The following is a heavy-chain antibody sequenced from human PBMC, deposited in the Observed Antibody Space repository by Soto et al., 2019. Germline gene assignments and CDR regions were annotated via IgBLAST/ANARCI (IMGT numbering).Heavy chain of an antibody. V-gene: IGHV3-21*01. CDR1: GLPFNNYG. J-gene: IGHJ4*02. D-gene: IGHD2-2*01. CDR2: VSKSDYT. CDR3: AREDSIIIPAVSDF. Sequence: GGSLRLSCTVSGLPFNNYGINWVRQAPGKGLEWVSSVSKSDYTYYSDSVKGRFTISRDNAKNSVSLQMNTLRVEDTAVYYCAREDSIIIPAVSDFWGQGTLVTVSS.